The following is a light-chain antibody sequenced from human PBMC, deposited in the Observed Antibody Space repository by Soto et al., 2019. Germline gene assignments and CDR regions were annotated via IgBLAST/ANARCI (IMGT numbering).Light chain of an antibody. J-gene: IGLJ1*01. CDR3: SSYTFSSLYV. Sequence: QSALTQPGSVSGSPGQSITISCTGTNSDVGGYNYVSWYQQHPGKAPKLMIYDVSNRPSGVSNRFSGSKSGNTASLTISGLQAEDEADYYCSSYTFSSLYVFGTGTKLTVL. V-gene: IGLV2-14*01. CDR1: NSDVGGYNY. CDR2: DVS.